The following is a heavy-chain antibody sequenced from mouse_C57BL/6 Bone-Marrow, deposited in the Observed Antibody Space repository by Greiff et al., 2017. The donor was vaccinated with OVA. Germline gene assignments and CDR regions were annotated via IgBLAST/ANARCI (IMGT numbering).Heavy chain of an antibody. V-gene: IGHV1-18*01. D-gene: IGHD1-1*01. CDR3: ASPLFYGSSSWFAY. CDR1: GYTFTDYN. CDR2: INPNNGGT. Sequence: VQLQQSGPELVKPGASVKIPCKASGYTFTDYNMDWVKQSHGKSLEWIGDINPNNGGTIYNQKFKGKATLTVDKSSSTAYMELRSLTSEDTSVDYYASPLFYGSSSWFAYWGQGTLVSVSA. J-gene: IGHJ3*01.